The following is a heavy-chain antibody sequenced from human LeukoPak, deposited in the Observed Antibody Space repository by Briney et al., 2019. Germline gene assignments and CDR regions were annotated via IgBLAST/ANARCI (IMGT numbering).Heavy chain of an antibody. Sequence: PGGSLRLSCSASGFTFSDYYMSWIRQAPGKGLEWVSYISTSGSTIYYPDSVKGRFTVSRDDAKNSLYLQMNSLRAEDTAVYYCARDQRPRGHSYGLVDYWGQGTLVTVSS. D-gene: IGHD5-18*01. CDR2: ISTSGSTI. CDR1: GFTFSDYY. V-gene: IGHV3-11*01. J-gene: IGHJ4*02. CDR3: ARDQRPRGHSYGLVDY.